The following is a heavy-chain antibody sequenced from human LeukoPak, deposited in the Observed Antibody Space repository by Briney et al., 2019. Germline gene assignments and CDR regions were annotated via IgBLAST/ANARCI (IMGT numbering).Heavy chain of an antibody. CDR1: GGSISSYY. J-gene: IGHJ3*02. V-gene: IGHV4-59*08. Sequence: SETLFLTCTVSGGSISSYYWSWIRRPPGKGLEWIGYIYYSGSTNYNPSLKSRVTISVDTSKNQFSLKLSSVTAADTAVYYCARHAYSSSWYAIWGQGTMVTVSS. CDR2: IYYSGST. D-gene: IGHD6-13*01. CDR3: ARHAYSSSWYAI.